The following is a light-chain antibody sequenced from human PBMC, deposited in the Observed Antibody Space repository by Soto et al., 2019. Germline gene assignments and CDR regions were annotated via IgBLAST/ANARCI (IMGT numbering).Light chain of an antibody. Sequence: EVVLTQSPATLSSSPGETATLSCRASQSVSGYIGWYQQKPGQAPRLLIYADSNRATGIPARFSGSGSGTDFTLTIISLEPEDFSVYYCQQRYNWPITFGQGTRLEIK. J-gene: IGKJ5*01. CDR1: QSVSGY. CDR3: QQRYNWPIT. V-gene: IGKV3-11*01. CDR2: ADS.